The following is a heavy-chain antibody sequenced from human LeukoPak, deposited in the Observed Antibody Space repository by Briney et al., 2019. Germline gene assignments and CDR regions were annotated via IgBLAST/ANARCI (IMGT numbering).Heavy chain of an antibody. CDR1: GGSISSSSYY. CDR2: IYYSGST. V-gene: IGHV4-39*07. Sequence: SETPSLTCTVSGGSISSSSYYWGWIRQPPGKGLEWIGSIYYSGSTYYNPSLKSRVTISVDTSKNQFSLKLSSVTAADTAVYYCARDRRHIGEWELLTAFDYWGQGTLVTVSS. D-gene: IGHD1-26*01. J-gene: IGHJ4*02. CDR3: ARDRRHIGEWELLTAFDY.